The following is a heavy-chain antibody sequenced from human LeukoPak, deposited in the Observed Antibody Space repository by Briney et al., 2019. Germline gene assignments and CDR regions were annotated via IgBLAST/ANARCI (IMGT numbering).Heavy chain of an antibody. Sequence: PGGSLRLSCAASGFTFSSYAMTWVRQAPEKGLEWVSGISGSGSNTYYADSVKGRFTISRDNSKDTLYLQMNSLRAEDTAAYYCAKGTYDSRGHFDYWGQGTLVSVSS. J-gene: IGHJ4*02. CDR2: ISGSGSNT. CDR3: AKGTYDSRGHFDY. V-gene: IGHV3-23*01. D-gene: IGHD3-22*01. CDR1: GFTFSSYA.